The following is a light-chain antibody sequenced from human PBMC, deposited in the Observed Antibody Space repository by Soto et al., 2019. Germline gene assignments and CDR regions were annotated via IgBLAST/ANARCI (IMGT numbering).Light chain of an antibody. J-gene: IGLJ1*01. Sequence: QSALTQPASVSGSPGQSITISCTGTSSDVGGYNYVSWYQQHPGKAPKLMIYDVSNRPSGVSNRFSGSKSGNTASLTISGRQAEDEADYYCSSYTSSSTPGFGTGTKLTVL. V-gene: IGLV2-14*01. CDR2: DVS. CDR1: SSDVGGYNY. CDR3: SSYTSSSTPG.